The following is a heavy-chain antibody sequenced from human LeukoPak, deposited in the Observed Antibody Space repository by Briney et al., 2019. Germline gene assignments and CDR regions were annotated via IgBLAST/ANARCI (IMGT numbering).Heavy chain of an antibody. Sequence: GGSLRLSCAASGFTFSNHAMSWVRQAPGKGLQWVAVISGGGRTTEYADFVKGRFTISRDNSKNTLSLQMNSLTVEDTAIYFCAKNVVVKRYIDFWGQGTLVSVSS. CDR1: GFTFSNHA. CDR2: ISGGGRTT. D-gene: IGHD2-15*01. V-gene: IGHV3-23*01. CDR3: AKNVVVKRYIDF. J-gene: IGHJ4*02.